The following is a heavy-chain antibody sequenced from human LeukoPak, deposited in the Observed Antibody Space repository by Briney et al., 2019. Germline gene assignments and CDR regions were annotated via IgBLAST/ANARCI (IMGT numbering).Heavy chain of an antibody. V-gene: IGHV1-69*01. CDR2: IIPIFGTA. CDR1: GGTFSSYA. Sequence: GSSVKVSCKASGGTFSSYAISWVRQAPGQGLEWMGGIIPIFGTANYAQKFQGRVTITADESTSTAYMELSSLRSEDTAVYYCASSRDGYNPRGRYFDYWGQGTLVTVSS. J-gene: IGHJ4*02. CDR3: ASSRDGYNPRGRYFDY. D-gene: IGHD5-24*01.